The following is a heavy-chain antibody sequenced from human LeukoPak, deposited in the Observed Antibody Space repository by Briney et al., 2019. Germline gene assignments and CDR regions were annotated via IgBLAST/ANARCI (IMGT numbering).Heavy chain of an antibody. J-gene: IGHJ4*02. V-gene: IGHV3-7*01. Sequence: PGGSLRLSCAASGFTFSSYGMHWVRQAPGKGLEWVANIKQDGSEKYYVDSVKGRFTISRDNAKNSLYLQMNSLRAEDTAVYYCARDLFFYDTSGPLHYWGQGTLVTVSS. CDR3: ARDLFFYDTSGPLHY. CDR2: IKQDGSEK. D-gene: IGHD3-22*01. CDR1: GFTFSSYG.